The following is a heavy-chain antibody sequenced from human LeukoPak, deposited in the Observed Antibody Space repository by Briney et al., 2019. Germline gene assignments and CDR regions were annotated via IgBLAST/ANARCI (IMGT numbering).Heavy chain of an antibody. J-gene: IGHJ6*02. CDR2: IYYSGST. D-gene: IGHD4-17*01. Sequence: SQTLSLTCTVSGGSISSGDYYWSWIRQPPGKGLEWIGYIYYSGSTYYNPSLKSRVTISVDTSKNQFPLKLSSVTAAGTAVYYCARVLGDFSMDVWGQGTTVTVS. V-gene: IGHV4-30-4*01. CDR1: GGSISSGDYY. CDR3: ARVLGDFSMDV.